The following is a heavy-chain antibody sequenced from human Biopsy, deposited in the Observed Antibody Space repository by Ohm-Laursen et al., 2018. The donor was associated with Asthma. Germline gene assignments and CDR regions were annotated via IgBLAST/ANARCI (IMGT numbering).Heavy chain of an antibody. V-gene: IGHV3-23*01. CDR1: GFTFGDYW. CDR2: ISSGGDVT. J-gene: IGHJ4*02. CDR3: ARGYCRDDACYSPPDY. Sequence: SLRLSCAASGFTFGDYWMSWVRQAPGKGLEYVSAISSGGDVTYYADSVKGRFTISRDNAKNSLFLQMNSLRDEDTAVYYCARGYCRDDACYSPPDYWGQGTLVTVSS. D-gene: IGHD2-15*01.